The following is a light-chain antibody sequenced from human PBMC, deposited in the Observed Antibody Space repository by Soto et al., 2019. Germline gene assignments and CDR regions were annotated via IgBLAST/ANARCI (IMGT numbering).Light chain of an antibody. V-gene: IGKV3-20*01. CDR2: SSS. CDR1: QWFSGKN. CDR3: QQYGTWIT. Sequence: PGPRVSLSCGASQWFSGKNLAWYQQKPGQPPRLLIYSSSVRASGVPDRCRGSGSGTDFTLTIARLEPEDFAVYYCQQYGTWITFGQGTRLE. J-gene: IGKJ5*01.